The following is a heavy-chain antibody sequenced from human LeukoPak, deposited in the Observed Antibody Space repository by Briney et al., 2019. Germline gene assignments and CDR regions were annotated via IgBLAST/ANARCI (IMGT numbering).Heavy chain of an antibody. J-gene: IGHJ4*01. V-gene: IGHV3-48*01. CDR2: IGLSSGNT. CDR3: ARDHRYAFDN. CDR1: GFNFIVYS. Sequence: GGSLRLSCAASGFNFIVYSMNWVRQAPGKWLEWISYIGLSSGNTKYADSVKGRFTISRDKARNSLYLQMNSLRVEDTAVYYCARDHRYAFDNWGHGTLVTVSS. D-gene: IGHD5-12*01.